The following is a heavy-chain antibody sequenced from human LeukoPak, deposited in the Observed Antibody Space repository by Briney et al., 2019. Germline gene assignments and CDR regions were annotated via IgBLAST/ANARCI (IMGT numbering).Heavy chain of an antibody. CDR1: GFTFSSYA. CDR3: AKLGLYCSGGYCYSQYYFDY. Sequence: PGGSLRLSCAASGFTFSSYAMSWVRQAPGKGLEWVSAISGSGDSTYYADSVKGRFTISRDNSKNTLYLQMNSLRAEDTAVYYCAKLGLYCSGGYCYSQYYFDYWGQGALVTVSS. CDR2: ISGSGDST. V-gene: IGHV3-23*01. J-gene: IGHJ4*02. D-gene: IGHD2-15*01.